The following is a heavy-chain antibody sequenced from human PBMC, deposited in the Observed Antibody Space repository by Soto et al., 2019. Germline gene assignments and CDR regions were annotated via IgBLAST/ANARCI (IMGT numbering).Heavy chain of an antibody. CDR2: VSSSGTT. CDR3: AKVWIIAANPRFFDF. V-gene: IGHV4-59*01. D-gene: IGHD2-15*01. J-gene: IGHJ4*02. CDR1: GGSISSYY. Sequence: TLSLTCTVSGGSISSYYWSWIRQPPGKGLECIGYVSSSGTTNYNPPLQSRVTMSVDTSKNQFSLKLTSLTAADTAVYYCAKVWIIAANPRFFDFWGQGVLVTVS.